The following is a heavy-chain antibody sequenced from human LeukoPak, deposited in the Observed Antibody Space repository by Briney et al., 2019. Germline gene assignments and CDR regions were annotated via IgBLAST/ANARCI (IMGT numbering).Heavy chain of an antibody. J-gene: IGHJ4*02. V-gene: IGHV4-59*01. Sequence: PSETLSLTCTVSGDSISSYYWSWIRQPPGKGLEWIGYIYYSGSTNYNPSLKSRVTISVDTSKNQFSLKLSSVTAADTAVYYCAASQRGSSTSCYDYWGQGTLVTVSS. CDR1: GDSISSYY. D-gene: IGHD2-2*01. CDR3: AASQRGSSTSCYDY. CDR2: IYYSGST.